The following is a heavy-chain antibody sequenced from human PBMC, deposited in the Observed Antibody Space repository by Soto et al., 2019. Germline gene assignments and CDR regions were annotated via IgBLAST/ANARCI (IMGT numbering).Heavy chain of an antibody. V-gene: IGHV4-38-2*01. Sequence: SETLSLTCDVSAYSISSGHYWAWVRQPPGKGLEWIGTLYHSGSTYSNPSLRSRVTISIDTCKPQLSLKLSSVTAADTAVYYCARGYGGNFGYWAQGTLVTVSS. CDR3: ARGYGGNFGY. J-gene: IGHJ4*02. D-gene: IGHD4-17*01. CDR1: AYSISSGHY. CDR2: LYHSGST.